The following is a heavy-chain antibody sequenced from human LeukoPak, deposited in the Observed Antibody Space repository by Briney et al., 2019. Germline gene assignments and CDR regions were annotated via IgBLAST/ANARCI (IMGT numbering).Heavy chain of an antibody. CDR3: ARGDSYDTSGYYLKNPFEI. J-gene: IGHJ3*02. V-gene: IGHV4-61*08. D-gene: IGHD3-22*01. CDR2: IYYSGSA. Sequence: NASETLSLTCTVSGGSISSGDYYWSWIRQPPGKGLEWIGYIYYSGSANYNPSLKSRVTISVDTSKNQFSLNLNSVTAADTAVYYCARGDSYDTSGYYLKNPFEIWGQGTMVTVSS. CDR1: GGSISSGDYY.